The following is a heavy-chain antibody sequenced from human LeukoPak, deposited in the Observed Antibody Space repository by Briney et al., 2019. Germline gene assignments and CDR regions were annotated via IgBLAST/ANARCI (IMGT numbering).Heavy chain of an antibody. CDR1: GYTFSGFY. CDR2: INPQTGAT. V-gene: IGHV1-2*02. J-gene: IGHJ4*02. CDR3: ARGGDDSGLYFAY. Sequence: ASVNVSCKASGYTFSGFYVHWVRQAPGQGLEWMAWINPQTGATNYAQKFRGRVTMTRDMSISTAYMEVTSLKSDDTAVYYCARGGDDSGLYFAYWGQGSLVTVSS. D-gene: IGHD3-22*01.